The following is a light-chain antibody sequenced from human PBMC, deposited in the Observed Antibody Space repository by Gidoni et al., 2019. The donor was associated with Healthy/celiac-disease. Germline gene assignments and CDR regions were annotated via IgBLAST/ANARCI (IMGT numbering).Light chain of an antibody. Sequence: EIVMTQSPATLSVSPGERAPLSCRASQSVSSNLAWYQQKPGQAPRLLIYGASTRATVIPARCSGGWSGTDSPLTSSSLQSDDFVFYYRQRSNYWPRTFXEXTKVEIK. CDR2: GAS. J-gene: IGKJ4*02. CDR1: QSVSSN. CDR3: QRSNYWPRT. V-gene: IGKV3-15*01.